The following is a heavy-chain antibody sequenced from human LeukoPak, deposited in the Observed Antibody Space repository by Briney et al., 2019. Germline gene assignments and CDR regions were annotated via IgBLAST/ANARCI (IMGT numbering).Heavy chain of an antibody. Sequence: GGSLRLSCAASGFIFSNYGMSWVRQAPGKGLEWVSAISGSGGSTYYADSVKGRFTISRDNSKNTLYLQMNSLRAEDTAVYYCASSTSHWFDPWGQGTLVTVSS. CDR2: ISGSGGST. V-gene: IGHV3-23*01. CDR3: ASSTSHWFDP. D-gene: IGHD5/OR15-5a*01. J-gene: IGHJ5*02. CDR1: GFIFSNYG.